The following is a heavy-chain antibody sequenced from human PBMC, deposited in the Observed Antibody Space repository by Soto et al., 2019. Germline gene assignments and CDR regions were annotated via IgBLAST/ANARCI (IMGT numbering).Heavy chain of an antibody. CDR2: IIPMYGTA. J-gene: IGHJ1*01. CDR1: GGNFDSYA. V-gene: IGHV1-69*06. D-gene: IGHD2-15*01. CDR3: ARGLSYCSGVSCYIFQQ. Sequence: QVQLVQSGAEVKKPGSSVKVSCRASGGNFDSYAISWVRQAPGQGLEWMGEIIPMYGTANYAQKFQDRVTFTADKSTSTAYMDLRSLRSDDTAVFYCARGLSYCSGVSCYIFQQWGQGTLVTVSS.